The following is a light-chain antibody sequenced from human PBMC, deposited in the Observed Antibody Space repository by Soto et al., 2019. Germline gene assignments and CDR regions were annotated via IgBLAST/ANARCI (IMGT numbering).Light chain of an antibody. CDR3: QQYDNLPLP. Sequence: DIQMTQSPSSLSASVGDRVTITCQASQDISNYLNWYQQKPGKAPKLLIYDASNLEKGVPSRFSGSGSGTDFTFSISSLQPEDISTYYCQQYDNLPLPFGGGTKVEIK. V-gene: IGKV1-33*01. CDR2: DAS. CDR1: QDISNY. J-gene: IGKJ4*01.